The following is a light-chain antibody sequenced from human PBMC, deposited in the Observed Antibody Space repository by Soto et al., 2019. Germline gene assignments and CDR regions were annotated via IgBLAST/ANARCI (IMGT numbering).Light chain of an antibody. CDR1: QSVGSY. CDR3: QQRSNWPPIT. V-gene: IGKV3-11*01. CDR2: DAS. Sequence: EIVLTQSPATLSLSPGERATLSCRASQSVGSYLAWYQQKPGQAPRLLIYDASNRATGIPARFSGSGSGTEFTLTISSLEPEDFAVYYCQQRSNWPPITFGQGTRLEIK. J-gene: IGKJ5*01.